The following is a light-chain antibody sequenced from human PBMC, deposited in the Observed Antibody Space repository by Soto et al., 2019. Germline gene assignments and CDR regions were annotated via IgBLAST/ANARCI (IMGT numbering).Light chain of an antibody. Sequence: DIVMTQFPDSLAVSLGERATINCKSSQSVLFSSNNKNYLAWYQQKPGQPPNLHIYWASTRESGVPDRFSGSGSGTDFTLTISSLQAEDVAVYYCQQYYSTPPTFGQGTKVEI. CDR1: QSVLFSSNNKNY. J-gene: IGKJ1*01. CDR2: WAS. CDR3: QQYYSTPPT. V-gene: IGKV4-1*01.